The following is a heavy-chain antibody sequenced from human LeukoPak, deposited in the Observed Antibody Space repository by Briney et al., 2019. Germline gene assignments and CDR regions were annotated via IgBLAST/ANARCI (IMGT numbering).Heavy chain of an antibody. CDR1: GGSFNGYS. V-gene: IGHV4-34*01. CDR3: ARVCLWGGSCYVYYNGMDV. Sequence: SETLSLTCAVYGGSFNGYSWSWIRQPPGKGLEWIGEINHSGGTNYNPSLKSRVTISVDTSKNQFSLKLRSVTAADKAVYYCARVCLWGGSCYVYYNGMDVWGQGTTVTVSS. CDR2: INHSGGT. D-gene: IGHD2-2*01. J-gene: IGHJ6*02.